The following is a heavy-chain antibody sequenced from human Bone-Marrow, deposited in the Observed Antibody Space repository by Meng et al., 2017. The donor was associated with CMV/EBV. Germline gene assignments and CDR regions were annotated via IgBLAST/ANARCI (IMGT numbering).Heavy chain of an antibody. CDR2: ISSSGSTI. D-gene: IGHD4-23*01. J-gene: IGHJ4*02. Sequence: GGSLRLSCVVSGLTFRTAWMNWVRQAPGKGLEWVSYISSSGSTIYYADSVKGRFTISRDNAKNSLYLQMNSLRAEDTAVYYCVRSDYGGKGVYFDYWGQGTLVTVSS. CDR1: GLTFRTAW. CDR3: VRSDYGGKGVYFDY. V-gene: IGHV3-48*04.